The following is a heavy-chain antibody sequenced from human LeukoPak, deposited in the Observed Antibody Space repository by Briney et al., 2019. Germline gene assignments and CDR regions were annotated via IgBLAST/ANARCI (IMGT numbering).Heavy chain of an antibody. D-gene: IGHD5-24*01. CDR1: GGSISSGSYY. J-gene: IGHJ4*02. Sequence: SETLSLTCTVSGGSISSGSYYWSWLRQPAGKGLEWFGRIYTSGSTNYNPSLKSRVTISVDTSKNQFSLKLSSVTAADTAVYYCASQAGDGYNYEKDYWGQGTLVTVSS. CDR2: IYTSGST. CDR3: ASQAGDGYNYEKDY. V-gene: IGHV4-61*02.